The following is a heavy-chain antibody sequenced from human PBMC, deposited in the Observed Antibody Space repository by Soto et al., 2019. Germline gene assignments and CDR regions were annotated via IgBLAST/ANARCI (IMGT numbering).Heavy chain of an antibody. D-gene: IGHD4-17*01. CDR2: IYYSGRT. V-gene: IGHV4-59*08. J-gene: IGHJ4*02. CDR1: GGSISSYY. CDR3: ARRYGVYFDY. Sequence: QVQLQESGPGLVKPSETLSLTCTVSGGSISSYYWSWIRQPPGKGLEWIGYIYYSGRTNYNPSLKSRVTISVDTSKNQISLKLSSVAAADTAVYYCARRYGVYFDYWGQGTLVTVSS.